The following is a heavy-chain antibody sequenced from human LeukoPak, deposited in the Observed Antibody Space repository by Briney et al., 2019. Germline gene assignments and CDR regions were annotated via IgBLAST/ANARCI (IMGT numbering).Heavy chain of an antibody. CDR3: ATAVVTGTSR. V-gene: IGHV3-15*01. D-gene: IGHD1-1*01. J-gene: IGHJ1*01. CDR1: RITFRNAW. Sequence: GGSLRLFCAVSRITFRNAWMSWVRQSPGKGLEWVARIRSKTEGETKEYAASVKARFTTSRDDSRSRIYMQMNSLKTEDTAVYYCATAVVTGTSRWGQGTLVTVSS. CDR2: IRSKTEGETK.